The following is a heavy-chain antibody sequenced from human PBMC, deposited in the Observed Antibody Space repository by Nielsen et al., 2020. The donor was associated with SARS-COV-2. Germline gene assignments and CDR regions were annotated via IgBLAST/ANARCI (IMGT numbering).Heavy chain of an antibody. Sequence: ASVKVSCKASGYTFTSYGISWVRQAPGQGLEWMGWINPNSGGTNYAQKFQGWVTMTRDTSISTAYMELSRLRSDDTAMYYCARAGSYNSADYWGQGTLVTVSS. J-gene: IGHJ4*02. CDR2: INPNSGGT. CDR1: GYTFTSYG. V-gene: IGHV1-2*04. CDR3: ARAGSYNSADY. D-gene: IGHD5-24*01.